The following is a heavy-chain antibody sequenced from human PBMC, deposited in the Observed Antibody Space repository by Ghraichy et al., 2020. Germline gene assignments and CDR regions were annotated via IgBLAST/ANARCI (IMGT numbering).Heavy chain of an antibody. J-gene: IGHJ4*02. V-gene: IGHV1-18*04. Sequence: ASVKVSCKASGYTFTSYGISWVRQAPGQGLEWMGWISAYNGNTNYAQKLQGRVTMTTDTSTSTAYMELRSLRSDDTALYFCARSMAPYYYHTSAWDYWGQGTLVTVSS. CDR1: GYTFTSYG. CDR3: ARSMAPYYYHTSAWDY. CDR2: ISAYNGNT. D-gene: IGHD3-22*01.